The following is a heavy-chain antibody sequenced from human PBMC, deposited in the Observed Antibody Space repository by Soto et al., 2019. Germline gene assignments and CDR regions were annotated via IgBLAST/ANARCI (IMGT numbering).Heavy chain of an antibody. J-gene: IGHJ6*02. CDR3: ATALRFLEWYPYYYGMDV. CDR2: IKQDGSEK. V-gene: IGHV3-7*03. D-gene: IGHD3-3*01. CDR1: GFTFSSDW. Sequence: PGGTLRLSCAASGFTFSSDWMSWVRQAPGKGLEWVANIKQDGSEKYYVDSVKGRFTISRDDAKNSLYLQMNSLRAEDTAVYYCATALRFLEWYPYYYGMDVWGQGTTVTVSS.